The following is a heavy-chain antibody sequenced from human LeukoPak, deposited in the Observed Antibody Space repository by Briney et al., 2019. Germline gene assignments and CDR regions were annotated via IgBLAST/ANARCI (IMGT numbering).Heavy chain of an antibody. CDR3: ARDPSGWYSWFDP. V-gene: IGHV4-59*01. CDR2: IYYSGST. Sequence: SETLSLTCTASGGSISSYYWSWIRQPPGKGLEWIGYIYYSGSTNYNPSLKSRVTISVDTSKNQFSLKLSSVTAADTAVYYCARDPSGWYSWFDPWGQGTLVTVSS. J-gene: IGHJ5*02. D-gene: IGHD6-19*01. CDR1: GGSISSYY.